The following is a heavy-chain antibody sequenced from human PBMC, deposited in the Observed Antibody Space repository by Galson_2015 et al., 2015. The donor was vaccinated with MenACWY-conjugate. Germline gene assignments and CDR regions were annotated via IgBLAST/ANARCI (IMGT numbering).Heavy chain of an antibody. Sequence: SLRLSCAVSGFTFSRYWMHWVRQAPGKGLEWVGFIRSKAYGGTKEYAVSVEGRFTISRDDYKSIAYLQMNSLKTEDTDVYYGTRNTATEYYFDYWGQGTLVAVSS. D-gene: IGHD5-18*01. CDR3: TRNTATEYYFDY. CDR2: IRSKAYGGTK. J-gene: IGHJ4*02. V-gene: IGHV3-49*04. CDR1: GFTFSRYW.